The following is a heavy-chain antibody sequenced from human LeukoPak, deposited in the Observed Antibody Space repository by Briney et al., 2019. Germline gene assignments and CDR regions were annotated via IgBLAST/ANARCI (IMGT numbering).Heavy chain of an antibody. CDR1: GYTFTSYY. V-gene: IGHV1-46*01. D-gene: IGHD3-9*01. CDR3: TAYVLSGYHDPTPLFDN. CDR2: INPSGGST. J-gene: IGHJ4*02. Sequence: ASVKVPCKASGYTFTSYYMHWVRQAPGQGLEWMGIINPSGGSTSYAQKFQGRVTMTEDTSTDTAYMELRSLRSEDTAVYFCTAYVLSGYHDPTPLFDNWGQGTLVTVSS.